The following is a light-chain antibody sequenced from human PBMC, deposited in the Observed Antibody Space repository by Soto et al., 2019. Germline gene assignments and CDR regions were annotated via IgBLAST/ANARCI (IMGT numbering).Light chain of an antibody. CDR1: QSGSSNY. CDR2: GAS. Sequence: EIVLTQSPGTLSLSPGERATLSCRASQSGSSNYLAWYQQKPGQAPRLLISGASSRTTGIPDKFSGSGSGTDFTLTISRLEPEDFVVYYCQQYGSSSLTFAGGTKVDIK. V-gene: IGKV3-20*01. CDR3: QQYGSSSLT. J-gene: IGKJ4*01.